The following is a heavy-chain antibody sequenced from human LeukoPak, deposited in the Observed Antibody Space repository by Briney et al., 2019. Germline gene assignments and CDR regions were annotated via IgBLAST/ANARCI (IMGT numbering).Heavy chain of an antibody. CDR1: ADSISIYY. V-gene: IGHV4-59*01. D-gene: IGHD3-3*01. Sequence: PSETLSLTCTVSADSISIYYWSWIRQAPGRGLEWIGYINSIGSTNYNPSLKSRVTMSVDTSKNQFSLKLSSVTAADTAVYYCARVNSRTIDYWGQGTLVTVSS. CDR2: INSIGST. J-gene: IGHJ4*02. CDR3: ARVNSRTIDY.